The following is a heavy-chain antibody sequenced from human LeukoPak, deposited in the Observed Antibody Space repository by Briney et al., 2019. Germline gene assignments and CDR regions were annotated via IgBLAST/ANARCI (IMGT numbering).Heavy chain of an antibody. V-gene: IGHV4-38-2*01. D-gene: IGHD2-15*01. CDR3: ARRGSKSGWFDP. Sequence: SETLSLTCAVSRYSISSGYYWGWIRQSPGKGLGWSGSIYHSGSTYYNPTLTSRITISVDTSKNHFSLELSSVTAADTAVYYCARRGSKSGWFDPWGQGTLVTVSS. CDR1: RYSISSGYY. CDR2: IYHSGST. J-gene: IGHJ5*02.